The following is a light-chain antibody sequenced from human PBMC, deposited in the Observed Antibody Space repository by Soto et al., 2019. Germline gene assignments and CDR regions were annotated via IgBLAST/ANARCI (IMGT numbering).Light chain of an antibody. Sequence: QPVLTQSPSASASLGASVKLTCTLSSGHSSYAIAWHQLHPEKGPRYLMKLHSDGNHFKGDGIPDRFSGSSSGAERYLTISSLQSEDEADYYCQTWGAGFRVFGGGTKVTVL. CDR3: QTWGAGFRV. CDR2: LHSDGNH. CDR1: SGHSSYA. J-gene: IGLJ3*02. V-gene: IGLV4-69*01.